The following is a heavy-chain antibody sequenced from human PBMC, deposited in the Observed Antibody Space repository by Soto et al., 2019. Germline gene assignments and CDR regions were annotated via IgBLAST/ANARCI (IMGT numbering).Heavy chain of an antibody. J-gene: IGHJ6*02. CDR2: ISYTGRA. V-gene: IGHV4-61*03. Sequence: PSETLSLTCIFSVDSVTSGSYYWTWLRQPPGKGLEWIGYISYTGRAKYNPSLQSRVTISVDTSKNDFSLNLSSVTAADTAVYFCAREWGLLPYYVMNVWGHGTAVTVSS. CDR3: AREWGLLPYYVMNV. CDR1: VDSVTSGSYY. D-gene: IGHD7-27*01.